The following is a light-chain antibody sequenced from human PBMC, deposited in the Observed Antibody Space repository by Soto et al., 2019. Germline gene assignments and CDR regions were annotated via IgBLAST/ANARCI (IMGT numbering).Light chain of an antibody. CDR1: SSDVGGYNY. V-gene: IGLV2-14*01. CDR3: SSFAVSPVI. CDR2: EVS. J-gene: IGLJ2*01. Sequence: QSALTQPASVSGSPGQSITISCTGTSSDVGGYNYVSWYQQHPGKAPKLMIYEVSNRPSGVSNRFSGSKSGNTASLTISGLQAEDEADYYCSSFAVSPVIFGGGTKLTVL.